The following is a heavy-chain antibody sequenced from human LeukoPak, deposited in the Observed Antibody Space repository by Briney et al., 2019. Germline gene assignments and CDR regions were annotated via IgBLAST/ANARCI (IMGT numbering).Heavy chain of an antibody. J-gene: IGHJ4*02. CDR2: INPNSGGT. CDR3: ARDRYRHSGLPDY. V-gene: IGHV1-2*02. D-gene: IGHD3-16*02. CDR1: GYTFTGYY. Sequence: ASVKVSCKASGYTFTGYYMHWVRQAPGQGLEWMGWINPNSGGTNYAQKFQGRVTMTRDSSISTAYMELSRLRSEDTAVYYCARDRYRHSGLPDYWGQGTLVTVSS.